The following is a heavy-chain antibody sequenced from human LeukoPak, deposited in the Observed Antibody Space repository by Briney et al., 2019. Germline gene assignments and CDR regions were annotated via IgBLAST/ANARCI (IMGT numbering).Heavy chain of an antibody. D-gene: IGHD3-3*01. CDR2: IKQDGSEK. Sequence: PGGSLRLSCAASGFTFSSYWMNWVRQAPGKGLEWVANIKQDGSEKYYVDSVKGRFTISRDNAKNSLYLQMNSLRAEDTAVYYCASSLGSGYYVDYWGQGTLVTVSS. CDR3: ASSLGSGYYVDY. CDR1: GFTFSSYW. J-gene: IGHJ4*02. V-gene: IGHV3-7*03.